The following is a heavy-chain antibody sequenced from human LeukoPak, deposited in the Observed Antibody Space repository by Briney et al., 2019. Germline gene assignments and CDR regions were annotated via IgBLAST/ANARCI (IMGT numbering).Heavy chain of an antibody. J-gene: IGHJ4*02. CDR2: IYWDDDK. Sequence: SGPTLVNPTQTLTLTCTFSGFSLSTSGVGVGWIRQPPGKALEWLALIYWDDDKRYSPSLKSRLTITKDTSKNQVVLTMTNMDPVDTATYYCAHRGCTNGVCYGSPPFDYWGQGTLVTVSS. D-gene: IGHD2-8*01. CDR3: AHRGCTNGVCYGSPPFDY. CDR1: GFSLSTSGVG. V-gene: IGHV2-5*02.